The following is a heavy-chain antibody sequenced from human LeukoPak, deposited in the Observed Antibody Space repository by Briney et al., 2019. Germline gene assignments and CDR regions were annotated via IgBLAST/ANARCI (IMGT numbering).Heavy chain of an antibody. D-gene: IGHD2-21*02. CDR1: GFTFSSYT. J-gene: IGHJ4*02. CDR3: AKASRARHIVVVTAIRAPIDY. Sequence: GGSLRLSCAASGFTFSSYTMNWVRQAPGKGLEWVSIISSGSSYIHYADSVKGRFTISRDNSKNTLYLQMNSLRAEDTAVYYCAKASRARHIVVVTAIRAPIDYWGQGTLVTVSS. CDR2: ISSGSSYI. V-gene: IGHV3-21*04.